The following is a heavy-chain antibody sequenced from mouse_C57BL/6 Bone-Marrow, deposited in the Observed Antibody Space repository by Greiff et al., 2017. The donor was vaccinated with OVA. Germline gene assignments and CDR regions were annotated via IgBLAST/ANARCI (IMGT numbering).Heavy chain of an antibody. CDR1: GYTFTSYG. Sequence: QVQLQQSGAELARPGASVKLSCKASGYTFTSYGISWVKQRTGQGLEWIGDIYPGSGSIDYNENFKSKATLTVDTSSSTAYMQLSSLTSEDSAVYDCARRGYYEYFDVWGSGTTVTVSS. CDR2: IYPGSGSI. CDR3: ARRGYYEYFDV. D-gene: IGHD2-4*01. J-gene: IGHJ1*01. V-gene: IGHV1-81*01.